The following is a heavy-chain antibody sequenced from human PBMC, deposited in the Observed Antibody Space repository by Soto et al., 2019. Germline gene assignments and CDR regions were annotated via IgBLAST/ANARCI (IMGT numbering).Heavy chain of an antibody. CDR2: ISSSSSYI. Sequence: GGSLRLSCAASGFTFSSYSMNWVRQAPGKGLEWVSSISSSSSYIYYADSVKGRFTISRDNAKNSLYLQMNSLRAEDTAVYYCASTLYSSGPNPIWGQGTMVTVSS. CDR3: ASTLYSSGPNPI. CDR1: GFTFSSYS. D-gene: IGHD6-19*01. J-gene: IGHJ3*02. V-gene: IGHV3-21*01.